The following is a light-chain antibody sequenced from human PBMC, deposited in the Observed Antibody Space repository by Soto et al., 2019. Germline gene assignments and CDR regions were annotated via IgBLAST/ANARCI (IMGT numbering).Light chain of an antibody. V-gene: IGKV3-20*01. Sequence: EIVLTQSPGTLSLSPGEGATLSCRASQSVSSSYLVWYQQKPGQAPRLLIYGASSRATGIPGRFSGSGSGTDFTLTISRLEPEDFAVYYCQQYGSSPWTFGQGTKVEFK. J-gene: IGKJ1*01. CDR1: QSVSSSY. CDR3: QQYGSSPWT. CDR2: GAS.